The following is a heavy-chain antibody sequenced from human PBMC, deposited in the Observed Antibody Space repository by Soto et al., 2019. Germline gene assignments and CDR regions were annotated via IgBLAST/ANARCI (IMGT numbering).Heavy chain of an antibody. Sequence: ASVKVSCKASGYTFTSYYMHWVRQAPGQGLEWMGIINPSGGSTSYAQKFQGRVTMTRDTSTSTVYMELSSLRSEDTAVYYCGRESIAAAGTIEYFQHWGQGTLVTVPQ. V-gene: IGHV1-46*01. J-gene: IGHJ1*01. CDR3: GRESIAAAGTIEYFQH. CDR1: GYTFTSYY. CDR2: INPSGGST. D-gene: IGHD6-13*01.